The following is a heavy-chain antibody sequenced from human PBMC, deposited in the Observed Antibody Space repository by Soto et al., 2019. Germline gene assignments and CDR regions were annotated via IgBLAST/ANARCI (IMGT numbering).Heavy chain of an antibody. CDR1: GYTFTSYG. J-gene: IGHJ4*02. Sequence: ASVKVSCKASGYTFTSYGISWVRQAPGQGLEWMGWISAYNGNTNYAQKLQGRVTMTTDTSTSTAYMELRSLRSDDTAVYYCARVVWSRGGQTGDFDYWGQGTLVTVSS. CDR3: ARVVWSRGGQTGDFDY. V-gene: IGHV1-18*01. CDR2: ISAYNGNT. D-gene: IGHD2-21*01.